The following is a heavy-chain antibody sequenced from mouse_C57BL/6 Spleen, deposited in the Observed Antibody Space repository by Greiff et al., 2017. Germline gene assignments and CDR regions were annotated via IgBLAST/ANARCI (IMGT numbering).Heavy chain of an antibody. CDR2: ITHSGET. Sequence: VQLQQSGPGLVKPSQSLFLTCSITGFPITSGYYWIWIRQSPGKPLEWMGYITHSGETFYNPSLQSPISITRETSKNQFFLQLNSVTTEDTAMYYCAGGIYDGYYVWFAYWGQGTLVTVSA. J-gene: IGHJ3*01. D-gene: IGHD2-3*01. CDR1: GFPITSGYY. V-gene: IGHV12-3*01. CDR3: AGGIYDGYYVWFAY.